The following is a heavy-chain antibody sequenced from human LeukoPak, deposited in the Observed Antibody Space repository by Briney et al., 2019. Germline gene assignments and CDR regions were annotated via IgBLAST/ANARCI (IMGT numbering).Heavy chain of an antibody. Sequence: GGSLRLSCAASGFTFSSYAMSWVRQAPGKGLEWVSTISGSGGSTYYADSVKGRFTISRDNSKNTLYLQMNSLRPEDTAVYYCARRGMTTVDFWGQGTLVTVSS. J-gene: IGHJ4*02. V-gene: IGHV3-23*01. CDR3: ARRGMTTVDF. CDR2: ISGSGGST. D-gene: IGHD4-17*01. CDR1: GFTFSSYA.